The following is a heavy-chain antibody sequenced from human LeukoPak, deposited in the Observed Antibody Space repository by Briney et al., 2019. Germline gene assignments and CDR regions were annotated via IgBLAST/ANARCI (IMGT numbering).Heavy chain of an antibody. CDR1: GGSFSGYY. CDR3: ARGAAAGGAYFDY. CDR2: INHSGST. Sequence: NPSETLSLTCAVYGGSFSGYYWSWIRQPPGKGLEWIGEINHSGSTNYNPSLKSRVTISVDTSKNQFSPKLSSVTAADTAVYYCARGAAAGGAYFDYWGQGTLVTVSS. D-gene: IGHD6-13*01. V-gene: IGHV4-34*01. J-gene: IGHJ4*02.